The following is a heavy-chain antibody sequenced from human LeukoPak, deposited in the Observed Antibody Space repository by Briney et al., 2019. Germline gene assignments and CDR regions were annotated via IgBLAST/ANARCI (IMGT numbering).Heavy chain of an antibody. V-gene: IGHV4-61*08. Sequence: SETLSLTCAVSGGSVSSGGYSWSWIRQPPGKGLEWIGEINHSGSTNYNPSLKSRVTISVDTSKNQFSLKLSSVTAADTAVYYCARAGDSSGYYFNWFDPWGQGTLVTVSS. CDR2: INHSGST. CDR3: ARAGDSSGYYFNWFDP. J-gene: IGHJ5*02. D-gene: IGHD3-22*01. CDR1: GGSVSSGGYS.